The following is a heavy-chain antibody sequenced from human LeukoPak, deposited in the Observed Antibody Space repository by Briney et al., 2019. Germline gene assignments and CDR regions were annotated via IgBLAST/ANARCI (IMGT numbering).Heavy chain of an antibody. D-gene: IGHD5-12*01. Sequence: GGSLRLSCAASGFTFSSYWMHWVRQAPGKGLVWVSRINSDGSSTSYADSVKGRFTISRDNSKNTLYLQMNSLRAEDTAVYYCAKEWLRRTADFDYWGQGTLVTVSS. V-gene: IGHV3-74*01. CDR2: INSDGSST. J-gene: IGHJ4*02. CDR1: GFTFSSYW. CDR3: AKEWLRRTADFDY.